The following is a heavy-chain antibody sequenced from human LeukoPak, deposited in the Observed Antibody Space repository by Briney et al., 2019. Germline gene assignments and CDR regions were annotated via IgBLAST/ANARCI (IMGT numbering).Heavy chain of an antibody. CDR1: GLSVSDAW. CDR2: MKSKSDGGTT. J-gene: IGHJ1*01. V-gene: IGHV3-15*01. Sequence: GGSLRLSCAVSGLSVSDAWMSWVRQAPGKGLEWVGRMKSKSDGGTTDYTTSVKGRFTISRDDSKHTLYLQMNSLKTEDTAVYYCTTPPDWGQGTLVTVSS. CDR3: TTPPD.